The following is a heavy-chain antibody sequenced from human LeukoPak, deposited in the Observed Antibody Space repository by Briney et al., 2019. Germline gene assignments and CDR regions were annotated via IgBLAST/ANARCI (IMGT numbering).Heavy chain of an antibody. V-gene: IGHV4-59*01. CDR3: AREYYYDSGGYCPPHAFDI. J-gene: IGHJ3*02. CDR1: GGSISTYY. CDR2: IYYSGST. D-gene: IGHD3-22*01. Sequence: SETLSLTCTVSGGSISTYYWSWIRQPPGKGVEWIGYIYYSGSTNYNPSLKSRVTISVDTSKKQFSLKLRSATAADTSVYYCAREYYYDSGGYCPPHAFDIWGQGTMVTVSS.